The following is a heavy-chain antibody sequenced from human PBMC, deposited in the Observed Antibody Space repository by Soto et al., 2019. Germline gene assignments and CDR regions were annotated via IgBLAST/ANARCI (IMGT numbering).Heavy chain of an antibody. J-gene: IGHJ4*02. Sequence: GASVKVSCKASGGTFSSYATSWVRQAPGQGLEWMGGIIPIFGTANYAQKFQGRVTITADESTSTAYMELSSLRSEDTAVYYCARTYGSGSYFHFDYWGQGTLVTVSS. CDR2: IIPIFGTA. CDR3: ARTYGSGSYFHFDY. CDR1: GGTFSSYA. D-gene: IGHD3-10*01. V-gene: IGHV1-69*13.